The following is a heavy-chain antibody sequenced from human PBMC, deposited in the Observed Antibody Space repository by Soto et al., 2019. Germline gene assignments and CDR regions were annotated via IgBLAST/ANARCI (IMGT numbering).Heavy chain of an antibody. V-gene: IGHV3-23*01. J-gene: IGHJ6*02. Sequence: EVQLLESGGGLVQPGGSLRLSCAASGFTFSSYAMSWVRQAPGKGLEWVSSIGRSDNTYYADSVKGRFTISRDNSKNTLYLQMISLRAKDTAVYYCARASYCSSTSCLEDVWGQGTTVSVSS. CDR3: ARASYCSSTSCLEDV. D-gene: IGHD2-2*01. CDR2: IGRSDNT. CDR1: GFTFSSYA.